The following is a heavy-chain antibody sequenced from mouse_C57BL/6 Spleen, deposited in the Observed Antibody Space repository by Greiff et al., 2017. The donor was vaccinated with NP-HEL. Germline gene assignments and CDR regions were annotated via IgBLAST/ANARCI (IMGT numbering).Heavy chain of an antibody. CDR2: IDPSDSYT. V-gene: IGHV1-69*01. CDR1: GYTFTSYW. CDR3: ARLGGYRPGYFDV. D-gene: IGHD3-1*01. J-gene: IGHJ1*03. Sequence: QVQLQQPGAELVMPGASVKLSCKASGYTFTSYWMHWVKQRPGQGLEWIGEIDPSDSYTNYNQKFKGKSTLTVDKSSSTAYMQLSSLTSEDSAVYYCARLGGYRPGYFDVWGTGTTVTVSS.